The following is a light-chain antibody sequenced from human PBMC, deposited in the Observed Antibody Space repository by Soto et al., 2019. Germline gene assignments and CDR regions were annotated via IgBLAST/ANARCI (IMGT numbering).Light chain of an antibody. V-gene: IGKV1-17*01. Sequence: DIQMTQSPSSLSATVKDRVTITCRASQGISTYLNWYQQKPGKAPKLLIYAASSLQSGVPSRFSGGGSGTEFTLTINSLQSEDCATYCCQQLNSYPRTFGQGTKVAIK. J-gene: IGKJ1*01. CDR1: QGISTY. CDR3: QQLNSYPRT. CDR2: AAS.